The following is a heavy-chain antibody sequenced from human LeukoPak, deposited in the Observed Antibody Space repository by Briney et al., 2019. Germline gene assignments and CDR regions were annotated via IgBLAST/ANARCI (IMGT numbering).Heavy chain of an antibody. CDR1: GFTFSSYG. CDR3: ARDFGCSSTSCSALVADY. Sequence: PGGSLRLSCTASGFTFSSYGIHWVRQAPGKGLEWVAIIWYDGSNAYYADSVEGRLTISRDNSKNTLYLQMNSLRAEDTAVYYCARDFGCSSTSCSALVADYWGQGTLVTVSS. D-gene: IGHD2-2*01. J-gene: IGHJ4*02. CDR2: IWYDGSNA. V-gene: IGHV3-33*08.